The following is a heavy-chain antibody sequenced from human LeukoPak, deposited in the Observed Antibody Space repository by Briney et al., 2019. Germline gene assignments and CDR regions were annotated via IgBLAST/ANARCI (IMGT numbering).Heavy chain of an antibody. D-gene: IGHD4-17*01. CDR3: ARDEAGDYDVGDYFDY. V-gene: IGHV3-33*01. Sequence: PGGSLRLSCAASGFTFGSYGMHWVRQAPGKGLEWVAVIWYDGSNKYYADSVKGRFTISRDNSKNTLYLQMNSLRAEDTAVYYCARDEAGDYDVGDYFDYWGQGTLVTVSS. CDR1: GFTFGSYG. CDR2: IWYDGSNK. J-gene: IGHJ4*02.